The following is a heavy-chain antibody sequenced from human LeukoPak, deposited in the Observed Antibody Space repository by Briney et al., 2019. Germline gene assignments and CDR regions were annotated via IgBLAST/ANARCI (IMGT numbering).Heavy chain of an antibody. CDR1: GYTFTSYD. Sequence: GASVKVSCKASGYTFTSYDINWARQATGRGLEWMGWMNPNSGNTGYAQKFQGRVTMTRNTSISTAYMELSSLRSEDTAVYYCARGPYCSSTSCYLEAFDIWGQGTMVTVSS. V-gene: IGHV1-8*01. CDR2: MNPNSGNT. CDR3: ARGPYCSSTSCYLEAFDI. J-gene: IGHJ3*02. D-gene: IGHD2-2*01.